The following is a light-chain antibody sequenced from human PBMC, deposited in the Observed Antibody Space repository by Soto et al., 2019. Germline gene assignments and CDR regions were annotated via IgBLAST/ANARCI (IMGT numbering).Light chain of an antibody. J-gene: IGKJ1*01. CDR2: ETS. CDR3: QQTFSIPRT. Sequence: DMQRTQSPSSLSASVGDRVTIACRASQNVRSYLNWYQQKPGKAPDLLIYETSTLQSGVPSRFSGNGYGTDFTLTISSLQPEDFATYYCQQTFSIPRTFGHGTKVEIK. V-gene: IGKV1-39*01. CDR1: QNVRSY.